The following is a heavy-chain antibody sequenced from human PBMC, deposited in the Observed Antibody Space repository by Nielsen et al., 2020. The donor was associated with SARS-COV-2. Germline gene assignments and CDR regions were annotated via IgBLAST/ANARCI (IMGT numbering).Heavy chain of an antibody. CDR3: ARDPVVVVAATGLSFDY. D-gene: IGHD2-15*01. Sequence: GGSLRLSCAASGFTFSDYYMNWVRQAPGKGLEWVSSISSSSTIYYADSVKGRFTISRDNAKNSLYLQMNSLRAEDTAVYYCARDPVVVVAATGLSFDYWGQGTLVTVSS. CDR1: GFTFSDYY. CDR2: ISSSSTI. J-gene: IGHJ4*02. V-gene: IGHV3-69-1*01.